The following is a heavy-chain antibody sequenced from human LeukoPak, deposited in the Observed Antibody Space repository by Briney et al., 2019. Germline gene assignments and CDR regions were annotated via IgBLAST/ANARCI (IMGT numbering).Heavy chain of an antibody. V-gene: IGHV4-39*01. CDR1: GGSISSSSYY. J-gene: IGHJ3*02. D-gene: IGHD3-9*01. CDR2: IDYSGNT. CDR3: ARHLLRYGDAFDI. Sequence: PSETLSLTCTVSGGSISSSSYYWGWLRQPPGRRLEWIGSIDYSGNTYHNPSLKSRVTLSVDTSKNQFSLKLSSVTATDTAVHYCARHLLRYGDAFDIWGQGTMVTVSS.